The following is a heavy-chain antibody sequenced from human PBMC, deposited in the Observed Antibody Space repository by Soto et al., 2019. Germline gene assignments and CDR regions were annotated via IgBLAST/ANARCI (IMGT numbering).Heavy chain of an antibody. D-gene: IGHD2-2*02. J-gene: IGHJ6*02. CDR3: ASPAGYCSSTSCYTVYGMDV. Sequence: GESLKISCKGSGYSFTSYWISWVRQMPGKGLEWMGRIDPSDSYTNYSPSFQGHVTISADKSISTAYLQWSSLKASDTAMYYCASPAGYCSSTSCYTVYGMDVWGQGTTVTVSS. CDR2: IDPSDSYT. CDR1: GYSFTSYW. V-gene: IGHV5-10-1*01.